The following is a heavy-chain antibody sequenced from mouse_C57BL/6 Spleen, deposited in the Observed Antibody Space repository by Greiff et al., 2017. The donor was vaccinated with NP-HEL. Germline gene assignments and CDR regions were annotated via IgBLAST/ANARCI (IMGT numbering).Heavy chain of an antibody. CDR2: IHPNSGST. CDR3: ARVDTTVAYYFDY. D-gene: IGHD1-1*01. CDR1: GYTFTSYW. V-gene: IGHV1-64*01. Sequence: GAELVKPGASVKLSCKASGYTFTSYWMHWVKQRPGQGLEWIGMIHPNSGSTNYNEKFKSKATLTVDKSSSTAYMQLSSLTSEDSAVYYCARVDTTVAYYFDYWGQGTTLTVSS. J-gene: IGHJ2*01.